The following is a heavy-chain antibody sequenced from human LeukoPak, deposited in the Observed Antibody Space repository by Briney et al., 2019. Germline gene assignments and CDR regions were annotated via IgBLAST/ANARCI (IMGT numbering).Heavy chain of an antibody. CDR1: GFTFSRYS. CDR3: ARDLGRGNARAQNSFDL. J-gene: IGHJ3*01. CDR2: ISSSGSHI. V-gene: IGHV3-21*06. D-gene: IGHD3-16*01. Sequence: GGSLRLSCAASGFTFSRYSMNWVRQAPGKGLEWVSSISSSGSHINYADSVKGRFTISRDNAKNSLYLQMYSLRAEDTAVYYCARDLGRGNARAQNSFDLWGQGTMVTVSS.